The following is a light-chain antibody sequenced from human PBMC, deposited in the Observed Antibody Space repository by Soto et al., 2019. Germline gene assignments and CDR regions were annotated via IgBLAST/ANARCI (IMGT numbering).Light chain of an antibody. J-gene: IGLJ1*01. CDR3: SSYTSSSTYV. V-gene: IGLV2-14*01. CDR1: SSDVGGYNY. Sequence: QSVLTQAASVSGSHGQSLTISCTGASSDVGGYNYVSWYQQHPGKAPKLMIYDVSNRPSGVSNRFSGSKSGNTASLTISGLQAEDEADYYCSSYTSSSTYVFGTGTKVTVL. CDR2: DVS.